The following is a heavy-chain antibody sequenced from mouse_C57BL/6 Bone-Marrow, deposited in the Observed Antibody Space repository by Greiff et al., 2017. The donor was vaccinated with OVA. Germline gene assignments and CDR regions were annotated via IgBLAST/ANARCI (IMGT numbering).Heavy chain of an antibody. CDR1: GYTFTDYE. V-gene: IGHV1-15*01. CDR3: TREGWLPYYFDY. Sequence: QQSGAELVRPGASVTLSCKASGYTFTDYEMHWVKQTPVHGLEWIGAIDPETGGTAYNQKFKGKAILTADKSSSTAYMELRSLTSEDSAVYYCTREGWLPYYFDYWGQGTTLTVSS. CDR2: IDPETGGT. D-gene: IGHD2-3*01. J-gene: IGHJ2*01.